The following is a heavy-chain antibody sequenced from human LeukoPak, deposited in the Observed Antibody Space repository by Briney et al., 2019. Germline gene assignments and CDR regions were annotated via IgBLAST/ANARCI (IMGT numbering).Heavy chain of an antibody. CDR3: ARYSSGWYFYFDY. V-gene: IGHV5-51*01. J-gene: IGHJ4*02. Sequence: GESLKISCKGSGYSFTNYWIGWVRQMPGKGLEWMGIIYPGDSDTRYSPSFQGQVTISADKSISTAYLQWSSLKASDTAMYHCARYSSGWYFYFDYWGQGTLVTVSS. D-gene: IGHD6-19*01. CDR2: IYPGDSDT. CDR1: GYSFTNYW.